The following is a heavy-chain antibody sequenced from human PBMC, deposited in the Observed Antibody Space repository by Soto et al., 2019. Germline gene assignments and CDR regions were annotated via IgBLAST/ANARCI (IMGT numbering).Heavy chain of an antibody. CDR1: GGTFSSYT. V-gene: IGHV1-69*02. J-gene: IGHJ3*02. D-gene: IGHD2-15*01. CDR3: ARGYCSGGSCYSFSDAFDI. CDR2: IIPILGIA. Sequence: QVQLVQSGAEVKKPGSSVKVSCKASGGTFSSYTISWVRQAPGQGLEWMGRIIPILGIANYAQKFQGRVTITADKSTSTAYMELSSLRCEDTAVYYCARGYCSGGSCYSFSDAFDIWGQGTMVTVSS.